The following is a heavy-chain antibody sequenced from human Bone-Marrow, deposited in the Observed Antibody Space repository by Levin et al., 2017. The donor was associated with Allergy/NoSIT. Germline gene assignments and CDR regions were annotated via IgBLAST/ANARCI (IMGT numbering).Heavy chain of an antibody. CDR2: IYHSGTT. V-gene: IGHV4-30-2*06. J-gene: IGHJ4*02. Sequence: SQTLSLTCAVSGGSISSGGYSWTWIRQSPGKGLEWIASIYHSGTTYYNLSLRSRLTISIDRSENHFSLKLSSVTAADTAIYYCARGGSDSTFDNWGQGTLVTVSA. CDR3: ARGGSDSTFDN. CDR1: GGSISSGGYS. D-gene: IGHD2-21*02.